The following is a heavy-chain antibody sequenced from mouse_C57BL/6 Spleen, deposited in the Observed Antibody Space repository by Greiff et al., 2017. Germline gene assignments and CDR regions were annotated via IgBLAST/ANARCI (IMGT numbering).Heavy chain of an antibody. V-gene: IGHV1-22*01. CDR2: INPDNGGT. CDR1: GYTFNDYN. CDR3: ERDGSSYGYAIDY. Sequence: VQLQQSGPELVKPGASVKMSCKASGYTFNDYNMHWVKQSHGKSLEWIGYINPDNGGTSYAQKFQGKVTLTVNKSSSTAYLALRSLTSEDSEVYYCERDGSSYGYAIDYWGQGTSVTVAS. D-gene: IGHD1-1*01. J-gene: IGHJ4*01.